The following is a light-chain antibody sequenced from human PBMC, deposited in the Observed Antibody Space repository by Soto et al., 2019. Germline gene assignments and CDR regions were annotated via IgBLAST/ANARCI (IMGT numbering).Light chain of an antibody. J-gene: IGKJ2*01. CDR1: QSIDSW. CDR2: KSS. Sequence: DIQMTQSPSTLSASVGDTVTITCRASQSIDSWLAWYQQKPGKAPNLLIYKSSILESGVPSRFSGSGSGTEFTLTISGLQPDDFAGYYCQQYIRPCTFGQGTKLEIK. CDR3: QQYIRPCT. V-gene: IGKV1-5*03.